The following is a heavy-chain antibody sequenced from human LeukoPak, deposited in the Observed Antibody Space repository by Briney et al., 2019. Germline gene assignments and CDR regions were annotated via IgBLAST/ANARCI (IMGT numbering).Heavy chain of an antibody. D-gene: IGHD1-14*01. CDR2: TSGSGSST. CDR3: ATNQTAGGHRFDY. CDR1: GFTFSSFD. V-gene: IGHV3-23*01. Sequence: PSGYLTLSCAAYGFTFSSFDMSWVRQAPGQGLNRVSATSGSGSSTSYADSGKGRFTISRDNSKNTLYLQMNSQRAEDTAVYYCATNQTAGGHRFDYWGQGTLVTVSS. J-gene: IGHJ4*02.